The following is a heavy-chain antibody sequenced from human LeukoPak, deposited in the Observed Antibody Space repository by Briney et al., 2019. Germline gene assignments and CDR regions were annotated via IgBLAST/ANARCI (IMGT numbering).Heavy chain of an antibody. CDR1: GDSISSGTYY. D-gene: IGHD5-18*01. V-gene: IGHV4-31*03. J-gene: IGHJ3*02. Sequence: PSETLSLTCNVSGDSISSGTYYWNWIRQRPGKGLEWIGYIHHSGTTFYNPSLKSRVTISVDTSKNQFSLKLSSVTAADTAVYFCARDGRYSFGLTRNAFDIRGQGTVVSVSS. CDR2: IHHSGTT. CDR3: ARDGRYSFGLTRNAFDI.